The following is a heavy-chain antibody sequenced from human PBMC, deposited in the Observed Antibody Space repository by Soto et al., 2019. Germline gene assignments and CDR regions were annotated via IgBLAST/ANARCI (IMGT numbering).Heavy chain of an antibody. V-gene: IGHV4-4*02. CDR2: IYRGTSP. Sequence: PSENLSLTCAVSGDSFSSDNWWSWVRQPPEKGLEWIGEIYRGTSPTYNPSLESRLTISVDKSKNQFSLKLNSVTAADTAVYYCTKNGAYALDDCGQGTLVTVSS. CDR3: TKNGAYALDD. J-gene: IGHJ4*02. D-gene: IGHD4-17*01. CDR1: GDSFSSDNW.